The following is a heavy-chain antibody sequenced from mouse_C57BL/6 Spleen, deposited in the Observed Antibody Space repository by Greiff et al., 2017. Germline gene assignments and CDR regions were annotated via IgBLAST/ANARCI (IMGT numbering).Heavy chain of an antibody. D-gene: IGHD4-1*01. J-gene: IGHJ2*01. CDR2: INPSSGYT. Sequence: QVQLKQSGAELAKPGASVKLSCKASGYTFTSYWMHWVKQRPGQGLEWIGYINPSSGYTKYNQKFKDKATLTADKSSSTAYMQLSSLTYEDSAVYYCARSRTGTGYYVDYWGQGTTLTVSS. V-gene: IGHV1-7*01. CDR3: ARSRTGTGYYVDY. CDR1: GYTFTSYW.